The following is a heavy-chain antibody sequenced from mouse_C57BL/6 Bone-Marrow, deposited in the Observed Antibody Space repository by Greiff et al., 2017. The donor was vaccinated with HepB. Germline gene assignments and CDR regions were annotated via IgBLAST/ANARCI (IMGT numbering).Heavy chain of an antibody. D-gene: IGHD2-3*01. CDR1: GYTFTSYG. V-gene: IGHV1-58*01. Sequence: DVKLVESGAELVRPGSSVKMSCKTSGYTFTSYGINWVKQRPGQGLEWIGYIYIGNGYTEYNEKFKGKATLTSDTSSSTAYMQLSSLTSEDSAIYFCARSDYDGYYGGAMDYWGQGTSVTVSS. J-gene: IGHJ4*01. CDR2: IYIGNGYT. CDR3: ARSDYDGYYGGAMDY.